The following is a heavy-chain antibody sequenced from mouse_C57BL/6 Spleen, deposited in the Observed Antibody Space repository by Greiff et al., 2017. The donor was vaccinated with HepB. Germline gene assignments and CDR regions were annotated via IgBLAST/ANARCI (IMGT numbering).Heavy chain of an antibody. CDR2: IHPNSGST. D-gene: IGHD4-1*01. Sequence: QVQLKQPGAELVKPGASVKLSCKASGYTFTSYWMHWVKQRPGQGLEWIGMIHPNSGSTNYNEKFKSKATLTVDKSSSTAYMQLSSLTSEDSAVYYCARPLWDGGFAYWGQGTLVTVSA. CDR3: ARPLWDGGFAY. CDR1: GYTFTSYW. J-gene: IGHJ3*01. V-gene: IGHV1-64*01.